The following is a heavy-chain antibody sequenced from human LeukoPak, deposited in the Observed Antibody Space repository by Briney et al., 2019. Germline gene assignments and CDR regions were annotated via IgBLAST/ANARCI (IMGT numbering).Heavy chain of an antibody. V-gene: IGHV3-30*04. D-gene: IGHD5-12*01. J-gene: IGHJ4*02. CDR1: GFTFSSYA. CDR3: SKGGHVDY. CDR2: ISYDGSNK. Sequence: GGSLRLSCAASGFTFSSYAMHWVRQAPGKGLEWVAVISYDGSNKYYADSVKGRFTISRDNSKNTLYLQMNSLSAEDSGVYYCSKGGHVDYCGPGTLVTVSS.